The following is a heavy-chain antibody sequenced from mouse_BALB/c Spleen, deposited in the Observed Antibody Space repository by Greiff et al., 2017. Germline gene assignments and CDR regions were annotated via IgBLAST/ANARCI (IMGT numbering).Heavy chain of an antibody. Sequence: EVKLVESGGGLVKPGGSLKLSCAASGFTFSSYTMSWVRQTPEKRLEWVATISSGGSYTYYPDSVKGRFTISRDNAKNTLYLQMSSLKSEDTAMYDCTRRYYYGSTNWYFDVWGAGTTVTVSS. CDR1: GFTFSSYT. V-gene: IGHV5-6-4*01. CDR2: ISSGGSYT. CDR3: TRRYYYGSTNWYFDV. D-gene: IGHD1-1*01. J-gene: IGHJ1*01.